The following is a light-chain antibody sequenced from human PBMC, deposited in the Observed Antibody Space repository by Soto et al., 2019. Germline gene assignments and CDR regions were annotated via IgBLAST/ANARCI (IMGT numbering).Light chain of an antibody. CDR2: DVS. CDR1: SSDVGDYNY. CDR3: FSYAGRYTYVV. Sequence: QSALTQPRSVSGSPGQSVTISCTGTSSDVGDYNYVSWYQQHPGKAPRLMIYDVSKRPSGVPDRFSGSKSGNTASLSISGLQAEDEADYYFSYAGRYTYVVFGGGTKVTVL. V-gene: IGLV2-11*01. J-gene: IGLJ2*01.